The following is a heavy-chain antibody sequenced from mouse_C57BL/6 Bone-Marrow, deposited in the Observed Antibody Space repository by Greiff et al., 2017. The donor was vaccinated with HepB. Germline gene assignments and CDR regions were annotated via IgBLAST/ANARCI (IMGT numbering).Heavy chain of an antibody. CDR3: TTLGAYAMDY. CDR2: IDPENGDT. Sequence: EVQLQQSGAELVRPGASVKLSCTASGFNIKDDYMHWVKQRPEQGLEWIGWIDPENGDTEYASKFQGKATITADTSSNTAHLQLSSLTSEDTAVYYCTTLGAYAMDYWGQGTSVTVSS. CDR1: GFNIKDDY. J-gene: IGHJ4*01. V-gene: IGHV14-4*01.